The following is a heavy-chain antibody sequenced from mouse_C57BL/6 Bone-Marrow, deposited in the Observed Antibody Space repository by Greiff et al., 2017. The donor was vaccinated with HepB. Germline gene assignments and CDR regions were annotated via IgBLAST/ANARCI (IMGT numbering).Heavy chain of an antibody. CDR3: TTGAFYYYGSSYYWYFDV. V-gene: IGHV14-4*01. CDR2: IDPENGDT. J-gene: IGHJ1*03. Sequence: VQLQQSGAELVRPGASVKLSCTASGFNIKDDYMHWVKQRPEQGLEWIGWIDPENGDTEYASKFQGKATITTDTSSNTAYLQLSSLTSEDTAVYYCTTGAFYYYGSSYYWYFDVWGTGTTVTVSS. D-gene: IGHD1-1*01. CDR1: GFNIKDDY.